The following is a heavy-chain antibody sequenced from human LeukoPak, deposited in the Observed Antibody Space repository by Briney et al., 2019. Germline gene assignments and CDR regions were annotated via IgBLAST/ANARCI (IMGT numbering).Heavy chain of an antibody. J-gene: IGHJ4*02. CDR3: ARRRYNWNAIDY. V-gene: IGHV3-48*04. CDR2: ISSSGSTL. D-gene: IGHD1-20*01. Sequence: GGSLRLSCAASGFTFSSYAMHWVRQAPGKGLEWVSYISSSGSTLYYADSVKGRITISRDNAKNSLYLQMNSLRAEDTAVYYCARRRYNWNAIDYWGQGTLVTVSS. CDR1: GFTFSSYA.